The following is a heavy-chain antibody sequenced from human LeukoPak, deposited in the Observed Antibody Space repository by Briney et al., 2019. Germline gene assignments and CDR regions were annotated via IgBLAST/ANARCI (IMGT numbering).Heavy chain of an antibody. CDR2: IYYSWST. D-gene: IGHD3-22*01. J-gene: IGHJ3*02. CDR3: AREGGYDSSGYLYDAFDI. Sequence: NTSETLSLTCTVSGGSISSYYWSWIRQPPGKGLEWIGYIYYSWSTNYNPSLKSRVTISVDTSKNQFSLKLSSVTAADTAVYYCAREGGYDSSGYLYDAFDIWGQGTMVTVSS. V-gene: IGHV4-59*01. CDR1: GGSISSYY.